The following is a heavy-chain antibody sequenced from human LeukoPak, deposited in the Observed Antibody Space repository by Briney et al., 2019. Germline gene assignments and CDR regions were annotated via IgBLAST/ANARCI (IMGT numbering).Heavy chain of an antibody. Sequence: SETLSLTCTVSGGSISSYYWSWIRQPPGNRLEWIGYIYYSGSTNYNPSLKSRVTISVDTSKNQFSLKLSSVTAADTAVYYCARVGPNTRVDYWGQGTLVTVSS. CDR3: ARVGPNTRVDY. V-gene: IGHV4-59*01. CDR1: GGSISSYY. J-gene: IGHJ4*02. CDR2: IYYSGST. D-gene: IGHD3/OR15-3a*01.